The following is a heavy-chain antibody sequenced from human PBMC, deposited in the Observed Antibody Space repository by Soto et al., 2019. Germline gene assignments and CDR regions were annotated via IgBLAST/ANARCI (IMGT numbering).Heavy chain of an antibody. CDR2: ISNSGDTI. CDR1: GFTFSYYT. J-gene: IGHJ6*02. D-gene: IGHD2-2*01. CDR3: AVPVPAPTHCDYYDMDV. Sequence: EVQLLESGGGLVQPGGSLRLSCVASGFTFSYYTMSWVRQAPGKGLEWVSGISNSGDTIYYADSVKGRFTISRDNFKNALYLKMNSLRADDAAVYYCAVPVPAPTHCDYYDMDVWGQGTTVTVSS. V-gene: IGHV3-23*01.